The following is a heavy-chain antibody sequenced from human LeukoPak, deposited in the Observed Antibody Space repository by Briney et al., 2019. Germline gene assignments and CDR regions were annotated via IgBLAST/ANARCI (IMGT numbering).Heavy chain of an antibody. D-gene: IGHD3-22*01. CDR3: TVPRRAYDSSGYPFDY. J-gene: IGHJ4*02. CDR1: GFTFSGSA. V-gene: IGHV3-73*01. CDR2: IRSKANSYAT. Sequence: PGGSLRLSCAASGFTFSGSAMHWVRQASGKGLEWVGRIRSKANSYATAYAASVKGRFTISRDNSKNTAYLQMNSLKTEDTAVYYCTVPRRAYDSSGYPFDYWGQGTLVTVSS.